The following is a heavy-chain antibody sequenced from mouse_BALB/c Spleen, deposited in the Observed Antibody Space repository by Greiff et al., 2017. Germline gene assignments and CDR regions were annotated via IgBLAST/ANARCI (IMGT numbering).Heavy chain of an antibody. CDR3: ARGRGITTFAY. CDR1: GFTFSSYA. CDR2: ISSGGST. D-gene: IGHD2-4*01. Sequence: EVQRVESGGGLVKPGGSLKLSCAASGFTFSSYAMSWVRQTPEKRLEWVASISSGGSTYYPDSVKGRFTISRDNARNILYLQMSSLRSEDTAMYYCARGRGITTFAYWGQGTLVTVSA. V-gene: IGHV5-6-5*01. J-gene: IGHJ3*01.